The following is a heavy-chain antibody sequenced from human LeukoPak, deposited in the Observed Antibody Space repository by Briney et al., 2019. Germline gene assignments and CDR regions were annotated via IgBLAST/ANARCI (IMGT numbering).Heavy chain of an antibody. CDR3: ARDHIVLVTAIDY. J-gene: IGHJ4*02. CDR1: GFTFSSYS. D-gene: IGHD2-21*02. V-gene: IGHV3-21*01. CDR2: ISSSSSYI. Sequence: GGSLRLSCAASGFTFSSYSMNWVRQAPGKGLEWVSSISSSSSYIYYADSVKGRFTISRDNAKNSLYLQMNSLRAEDTAVYYCARDHIVLVTAIDYWGQGTLVTVSS.